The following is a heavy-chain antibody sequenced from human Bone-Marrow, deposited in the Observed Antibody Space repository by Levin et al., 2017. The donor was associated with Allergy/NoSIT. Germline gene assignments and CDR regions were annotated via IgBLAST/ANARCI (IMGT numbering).Heavy chain of an antibody. CDR3: ARLRGTYCSGGGCLGAFEI. V-gene: IGHV4-31*03. Sequence: ASQTLSLTCSVSGGSISSGGYYWSWIRQRPGKGLEWIGYIYYSGSTYYNPSLESRVTISVDTSKNQFSLNLNSVTAADTAMYYGARLRGTYCSGGGCLGAFEIWGQGTLVTVSS. D-gene: IGHD2-15*01. J-gene: IGHJ3*02. CDR2: IYYSGST. CDR1: GGSISSGGYY.